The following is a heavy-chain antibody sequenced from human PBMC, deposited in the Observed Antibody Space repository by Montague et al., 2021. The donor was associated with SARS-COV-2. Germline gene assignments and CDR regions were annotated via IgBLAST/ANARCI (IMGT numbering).Heavy chain of an antibody. V-gene: IGHV4-61*02. J-gene: IGHJ6*02. CDR3: ARDYGDYSYYYGLDV. CDR2: IYSSGST. D-gene: IGHD4-17*01. CDR1: GGSIRSGSYY. Sequence: TLSLICTVSGGSIRSGSYYWSWIRQPAGKGLEWIGRIYSSGSTNYNPSLKSRVTMSVDTSKNQFSLKVSSVTAAGTAVYYCARDYGDYSYYYGLDVWGQGTTVTVSS.